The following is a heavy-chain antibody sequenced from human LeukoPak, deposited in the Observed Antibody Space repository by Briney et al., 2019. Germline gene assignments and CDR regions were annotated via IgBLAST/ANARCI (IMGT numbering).Heavy chain of an antibody. CDR2: INTNTGKA. D-gene: IGHD6-6*01. CDR3: ARDPPDSSSSSSWFDP. Sequence: ASVKVSCKASGYTFISYGMTWVQQAPGQGLEWMGWINTNTGKATYAQGFTGRFVFSLDTAVSTAYLQISSLKAEDTAIYYCARDPPDSSSSSSWFDPWGQGTLVTVSS. CDR1: GYTFISYG. V-gene: IGHV7-4-1*02. J-gene: IGHJ5*01.